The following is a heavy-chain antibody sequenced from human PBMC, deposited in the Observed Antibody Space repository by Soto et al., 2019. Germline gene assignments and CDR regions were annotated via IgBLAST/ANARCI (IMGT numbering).Heavy chain of an antibody. V-gene: IGHV3-33*01. J-gene: IGHJ4*02. Sequence: PEGSLRLSCTASGFAFSNYCIHWVRQAPGRGLEWVAVIWSDGTEKLYAGSVRGRFTISRDNSKNTLYLQMNSLRAEDTAVYYCARDWWEEPGGKEPVRQFDYWGQGTLVTVSS. CDR3: ARDWWEEPGGKEPVRQFDY. CDR1: GFAFSNYC. CDR2: IWSDGTEK. D-gene: IGHD1-26*01.